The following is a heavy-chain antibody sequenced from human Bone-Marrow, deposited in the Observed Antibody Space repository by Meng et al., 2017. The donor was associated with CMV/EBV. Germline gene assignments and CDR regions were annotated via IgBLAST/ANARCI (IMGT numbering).Heavy chain of an antibody. CDR3: ARGVYDFWSGPNNNCFDP. Sequence: SETLSLTCTVSGGAISSSSYYWGWIRQPPGKGLEWIGSIYYSGSTYYNPSLKSRVTISVDTSKNQFSLKLSSVTAADTAVYYCARGVYDFWSGPNNNCFDPWGQGTLVTVSS. CDR1: GGAISSSSYY. J-gene: IGHJ5*02. V-gene: IGHV4-39*01. CDR2: IYYSGST. D-gene: IGHD3-3*01.